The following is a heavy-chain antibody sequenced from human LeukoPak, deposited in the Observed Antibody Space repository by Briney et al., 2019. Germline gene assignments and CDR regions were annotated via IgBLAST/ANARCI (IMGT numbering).Heavy chain of an antibody. J-gene: IGHJ4*02. CDR2: ISSGGYTT. Sequence: QPGGSLRLSCTDSGFTFSSHDMNWVRQAPGKGLEWVSYISSGGYTTRYADSVKGRFTISRDNAKNSLYLQMSSLRAEDTAVYYCAREGSSYAPSEPFYFDYWGQGTLVTVSS. CDR1: GFTFSSHD. D-gene: IGHD3-10*01. CDR3: AREGSSYAPSEPFYFDY. V-gene: IGHV3-48*03.